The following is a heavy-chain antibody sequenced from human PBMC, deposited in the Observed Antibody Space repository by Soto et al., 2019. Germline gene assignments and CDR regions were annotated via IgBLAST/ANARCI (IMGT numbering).Heavy chain of an antibody. CDR2: ISSSSSYI. V-gene: IGHV3-21*01. D-gene: IGHD3-3*01. Sequence: PGGSLRLSCAGSGFTLSSYSMNWVRQAPGKGLEWVSSISSSSSYIYYADSVKGRFTISRDNAKNSLYLQMNSLRAEDTAVYYCARDSDFWSGSTTDYWGQGTLVTVSS. CDR3: ARDSDFWSGSTTDY. J-gene: IGHJ4*02. CDR1: GFTLSSYS.